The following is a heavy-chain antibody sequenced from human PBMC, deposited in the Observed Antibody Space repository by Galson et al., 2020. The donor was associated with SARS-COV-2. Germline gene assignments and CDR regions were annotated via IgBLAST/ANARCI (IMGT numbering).Heavy chain of an antibody. CDR3: ARDIVVVPAAMRDYYYYYGMDV. Sequence: ASETLSLTCTVSGGSISSYYWSWIRQPAGKGLEWIGRIYTSGSTNYHPSLKSRVTMSVHTSKNQFSLKLSSVTAADTAVYYCARDIVVVPAAMRDYYYYYGMDVWGQGTTVTVSS. CDR1: GGSISSYY. D-gene: IGHD2-2*01. J-gene: IGHJ6*02. CDR2: IYTSGST. V-gene: IGHV4-4*07.